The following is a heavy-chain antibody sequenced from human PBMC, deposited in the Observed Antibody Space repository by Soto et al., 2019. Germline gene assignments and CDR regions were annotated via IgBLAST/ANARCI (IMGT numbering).Heavy chain of an antibody. V-gene: IGHV4-31*03. CDR1: GDSISGGASF. Sequence: SETLSLTCTVSGDSISGGASFWSWIRQPPGKGLEWIANVYYSGSSYYNPSLKSRLTISVDTTKNQFSLQLKSMTAADTAVYYCAKLSCTSSTCYFPGWFAPWGQGTLVSVS. CDR3: AKLSCTSSTCYFPGWFAP. J-gene: IGHJ5*02. D-gene: IGHD2-2*01. CDR2: VYYSGSS.